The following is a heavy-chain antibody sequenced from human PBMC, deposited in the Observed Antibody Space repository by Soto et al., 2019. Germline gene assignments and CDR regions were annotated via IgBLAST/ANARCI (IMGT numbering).Heavy chain of an antibody. Sequence: HPGRSLRLSCAAAGFSFTNYRMHWVRQVPGKGLVWVSRIDGVGTGTSYSASVRGRFTISRDNAENTLYLQMNSLRAEDTAVYCCTTVFDYWGQGTPVTASS. CDR2: IDGVGTGT. J-gene: IGHJ4*02. CDR3: TTVFDY. CDR1: GFSFTNYR. V-gene: IGHV3-74*01.